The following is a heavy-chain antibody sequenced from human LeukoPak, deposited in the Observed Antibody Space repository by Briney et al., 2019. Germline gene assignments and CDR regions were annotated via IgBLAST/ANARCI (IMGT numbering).Heavy chain of an antibody. V-gene: IGHV7-4-1*02. Sequence: GASVKVSCKASGYTFTNYAMNWVRQVPGQGLEWMGWINTNTGNPTYAQGFTGRFVFSLDTSVSTAYLKISSLKAEDTAVYYCARLLVVVPGASIHWFDPWGQGTLVTVSS. D-gene: IGHD2-2*01. J-gene: IGHJ5*02. CDR3: ARLLVVVPGASIHWFDP. CDR1: GYTFTNYA. CDR2: INTNTGNP.